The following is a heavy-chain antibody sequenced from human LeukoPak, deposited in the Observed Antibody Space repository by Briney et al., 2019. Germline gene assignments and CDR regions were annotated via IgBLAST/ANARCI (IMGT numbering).Heavy chain of an antibody. D-gene: IGHD3-22*01. V-gene: IGHV1-18*04. Sequence: ASVKVSCKASGYRFTGYGVSWVRQAPGQGLEWMGWINTYNGNTNYAQKFQGRVTMTTDTSTTTAYMELRSLRSDDTAVYYCARDARDDYDPVSDYWGQGTLVTVSS. CDR2: INTYNGNT. J-gene: IGHJ4*02. CDR3: ARDARDDYDPVSDY. CDR1: GYRFTGYG.